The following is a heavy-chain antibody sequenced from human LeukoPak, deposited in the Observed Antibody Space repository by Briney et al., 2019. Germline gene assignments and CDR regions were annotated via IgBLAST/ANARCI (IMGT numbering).Heavy chain of an antibody. J-gene: IGHJ6*02. V-gene: IGHV1-18*01. Sequence: ASVKVSCKASGYTFTSYGISWVRQAPGQGLEWMGWISAYNGNTNYGQKLQGRVTMTTDTSTSTAYMELRSPRSDDTAVYYCARDGGPTDWGYYYGMDVWGQGTTVTVSS. CDR2: ISAYNGNT. CDR1: GYTFTSYG. D-gene: IGHD3-16*01. CDR3: ARDGGPTDWGYYYGMDV.